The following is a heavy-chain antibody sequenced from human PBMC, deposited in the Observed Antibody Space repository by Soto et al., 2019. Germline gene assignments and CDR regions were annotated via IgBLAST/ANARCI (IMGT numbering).Heavy chain of an antibody. D-gene: IGHD3-3*01. CDR2: ISGSGGST. J-gene: IGHJ6*03. CDR1: GFTFSSYA. V-gene: IGHV3-23*01. Sequence: GGSLRLSCAASGFTFSSYAMSWVRQAPGKGLEWVSAISGSGGSTYYADSVKGRFTISRDNSKNTLYLQMNSLRAEDTAVYYCAKFYDFWSGPLYYYYMDVWGKGTTVTVSS. CDR3: AKFYDFWSGPLYYYYMDV.